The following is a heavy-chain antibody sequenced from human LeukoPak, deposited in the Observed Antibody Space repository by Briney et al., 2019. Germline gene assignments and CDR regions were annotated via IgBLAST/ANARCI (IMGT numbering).Heavy chain of an antibody. CDR3: ARSIAVVYYFDY. Sequence: PGGSLRLSCAPSGFIVTNYMSWVRQAPGKGLEWASIIYSGGSTYYADSVKGRFTISRDKSKNTVFLQMDSLRAEDTAVYYCARSIAVVYYFDYWGQGTLVTVSS. J-gene: IGHJ4*02. V-gene: IGHV3-53*01. CDR2: IYSGGST. D-gene: IGHD6-19*01. CDR1: GFIVTNY.